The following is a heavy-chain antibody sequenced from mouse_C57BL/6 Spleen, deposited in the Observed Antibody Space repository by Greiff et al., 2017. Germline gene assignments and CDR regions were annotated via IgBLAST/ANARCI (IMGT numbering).Heavy chain of an antibody. V-gene: IGHV1-15*01. CDR3: TRMDYGSFWFAY. J-gene: IGHJ3*01. D-gene: IGHD1-1*01. Sequence: QVQLQQSGAELVRPGASVTLSCKASGYTFTDYEMHWVKQTPVHGLEWIGAIDPETGGTAYNQKFKGKAILTADKSSSTAYMELRSLTSEDSAVYYCTRMDYGSFWFAYWGQGTLVTVSA. CDR1: GYTFTDYE. CDR2: IDPETGGT.